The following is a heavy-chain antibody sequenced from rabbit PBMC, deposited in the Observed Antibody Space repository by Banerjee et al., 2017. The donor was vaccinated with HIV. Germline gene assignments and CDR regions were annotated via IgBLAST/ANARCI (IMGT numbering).Heavy chain of an antibody. D-gene: IGHD6-1*01. CDR1: GFSFSSSYW. V-gene: IGHV1S45*01. Sequence: QEQLEESGGDLVQPEGSLTLTCTASGFSFSSSYWICWVRQAPGKGPEWIACIYNGDGSTYYASWAKGRFTISKTSSTTVTLQMTSLTAADTATYFCARDVANDGSYGSFNLWGQGTLVTVS. CDR2: IYNGDGST. CDR3: ARDVANDGSYGSFNL. J-gene: IGHJ4*01.